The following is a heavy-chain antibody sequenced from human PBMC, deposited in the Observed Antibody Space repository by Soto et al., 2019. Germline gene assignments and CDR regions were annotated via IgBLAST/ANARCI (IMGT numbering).Heavy chain of an antibody. CDR1: GYTFTGYY. J-gene: IGHJ5*02. D-gene: IGHD6-13*01. CDR3: ARAAAAGLVPGYDP. Sequence: ASVKVSCKASGYTFTGYYMHWVRQAPGQGLEWMGWINPNSGGTNYAQKFQGWVTMTRDTSISTAYMELSRLRSGDTAVYYCARAAAAGLVPGYDPWGQGTLVTVSS. CDR2: INPNSGGT. V-gene: IGHV1-2*04.